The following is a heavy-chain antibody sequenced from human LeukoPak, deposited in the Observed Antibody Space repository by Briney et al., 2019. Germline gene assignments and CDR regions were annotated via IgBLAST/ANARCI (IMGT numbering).Heavy chain of an antibody. CDR2: INSDGSST. J-gene: IGHJ6*02. CDR1: GFTFSSYW. Sequence: PGGSLRLSCAASGFTFSSYWMHWVRHAPGKGLVWVSRINSDGSSTSYADSVKGRFTISRDNAKNTLYLQMNSLRAEDTAVYYCARGGVYDSSGFFAAYYYYGMDVWGQGTTVTVSS. V-gene: IGHV3-74*01. D-gene: IGHD3-22*01. CDR3: ARGGVYDSSGFFAAYYYYGMDV.